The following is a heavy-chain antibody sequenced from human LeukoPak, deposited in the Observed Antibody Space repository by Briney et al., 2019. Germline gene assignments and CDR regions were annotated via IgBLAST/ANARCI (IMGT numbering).Heavy chain of an antibody. CDR2: IIPIFGTA. CDR1: GGTFSSYA. V-gene: IGHV1-69*13. J-gene: IGHJ3*02. Sequence: SVKVSCKASGGTFSSYAISWVRQAPGQGLEWMGGIIPIFGTANYAQKFQGRVTITADESTSTAYMELSSLGSEDTAVYYCASAVPLAYCGGDCYRHAFDIWGQGTMVTVSS. CDR3: ASAVPLAYCGGDCYRHAFDI. D-gene: IGHD2-21*02.